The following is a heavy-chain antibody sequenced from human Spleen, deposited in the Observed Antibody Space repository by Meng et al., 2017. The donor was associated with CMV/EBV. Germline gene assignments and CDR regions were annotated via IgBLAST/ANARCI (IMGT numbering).Heavy chain of an antibody. D-gene: IGHD5-18*01. Sequence: YTFTGYYIHWVRQAPGQGLEWMGWVDPNSGATSYAQRFQGRVTMTRDKSISTAYLQWSSLKASDTAMYYCARLVAGYSYGSWYYFDYWGRGTMVTVSS. V-gene: IGHV1-2*02. CDR2: VDPNSGAT. J-gene: IGHJ4*02. CDR1: YTFTGYY. CDR3: ARLVAGYSYGSWYYFDY.